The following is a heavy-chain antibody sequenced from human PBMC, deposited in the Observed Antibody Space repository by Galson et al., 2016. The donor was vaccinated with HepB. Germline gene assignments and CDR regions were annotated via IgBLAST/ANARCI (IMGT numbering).Heavy chain of an antibody. V-gene: IGHV3-74*01. D-gene: IGHD2-21*02. Sequence: SLRLSCAASDFTFSGRWMHWVRQVPGKGLVWVSYINADGTSTTYADSVKGRFTISRDNAKNTVHLQMNSLRAEDTAIYYCTRDDSYGLDDWGQGTTVTVSS. CDR1: DFTFSGRW. CDR3: TRDDSYGLDD. CDR2: INADGTST. J-gene: IGHJ6*02.